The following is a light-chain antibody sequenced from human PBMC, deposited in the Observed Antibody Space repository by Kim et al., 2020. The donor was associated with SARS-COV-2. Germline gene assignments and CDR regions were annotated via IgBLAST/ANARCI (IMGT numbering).Light chain of an antibody. CDR2: DAS. V-gene: IGKV3-11*01. Sequence: LSPGERATLSCRASHSRSSYLAWYQQKPGQAPRLLIYDASNRATGIPARFSGSGSGTDFTLTSSSREPEDFAVYYCQQRSNWPLTLGGGTKVDIK. CDR3: QQRSNWPLT. CDR1: HSRSSY. J-gene: IGKJ4*01.